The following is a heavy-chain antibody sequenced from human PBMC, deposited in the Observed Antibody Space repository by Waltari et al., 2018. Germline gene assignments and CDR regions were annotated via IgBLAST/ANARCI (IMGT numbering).Heavy chain of an antibody. Sequence: QVQLVESGGGVVQPGRSLRLSCAASGFTFSNYVIHWVRQAPGKGLEWVAVISYDGSNKSYAASVKGRFTISRDNSKNTLYLQMNSLRAEDTAVYYCARGDDFWSGYAAFDYWGQGTLVTVSS. D-gene: IGHD3-3*01. CDR2: ISYDGSNK. CDR3: ARGDDFWSGYAAFDY. V-gene: IGHV3-30-3*01. J-gene: IGHJ4*02. CDR1: GFTFSNYV.